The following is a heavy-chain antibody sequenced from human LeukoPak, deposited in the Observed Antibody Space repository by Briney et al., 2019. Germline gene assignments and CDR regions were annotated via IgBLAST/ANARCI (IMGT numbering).Heavy chain of an antibody. Sequence: SETLALTCAVYGGSFSGYYWNWIRQPPGKGLEWIGEINHSGSTNYIPSLKSRVTISVDTSKNQFSLKLSSVTAADTAVYYCARGSRMLGYNWFDPWGQGTLVTVSS. CDR2: INHSGST. D-gene: IGHD1-26*01. J-gene: IGHJ5*02. CDR1: GGSFSGYY. CDR3: ARGSRMLGYNWFDP. V-gene: IGHV4-34*01.